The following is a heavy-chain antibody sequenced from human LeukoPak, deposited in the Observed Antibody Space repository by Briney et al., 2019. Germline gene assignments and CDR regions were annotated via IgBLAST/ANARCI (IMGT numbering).Heavy chain of an antibody. CDR3: ASQDIVVVPAAMGQTGYFDY. CDR1: GFTFSNAW. Sequence: PGGSLRLSCAASGFTFSNAWMGWVRQAPGKGRGWVGRIKSKTDGGTTDYAAPVKGRFTISRDDSKNTLYLQMNSLRAEDTAVYYCASQDIVVVPAAMGQTGYFDYWGQGTLVTVSS. CDR2: IKSKTDGGTT. V-gene: IGHV3-15*01. D-gene: IGHD2-2*01. J-gene: IGHJ4*02.